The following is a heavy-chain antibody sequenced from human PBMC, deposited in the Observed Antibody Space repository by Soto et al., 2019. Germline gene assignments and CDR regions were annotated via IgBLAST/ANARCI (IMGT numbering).Heavy chain of an antibody. J-gene: IGHJ4*02. CDR3: ARRMVTTRPTEYYFDY. D-gene: IGHD4-17*01. Sequence: SETLSLTCTVSGGSISSSSYYWGWIRQPPGKGLEWIGSIYYSGSTYYNPSLKSRVTISVDTSKNQFSLKLSSVTAADTVVYYCARRMVTTRPTEYYFDYWGQGTLVTVS. CDR1: GGSISSSSYY. V-gene: IGHV4-39*01. CDR2: IYYSGST.